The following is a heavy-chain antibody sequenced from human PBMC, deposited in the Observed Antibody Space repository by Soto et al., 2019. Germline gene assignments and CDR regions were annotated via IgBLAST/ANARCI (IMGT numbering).Heavy chain of an antibody. V-gene: IGHV3-7*03. CDR1: GFTFSSYW. CDR3: VKETIFGVAPYYGMDV. J-gene: IGHJ6*02. Sequence: GGSLRLSCAASGFTFSSYWMSWVRQAPGKGLEWVANIKVGGSEKYCVDSVKGRFTISRDNAKNSLYLQMNSLRAEDTAVYSCVKETIFGVAPYYGMDVWGQGTTVTVSS. D-gene: IGHD3-3*01. CDR2: IKVGGSEK.